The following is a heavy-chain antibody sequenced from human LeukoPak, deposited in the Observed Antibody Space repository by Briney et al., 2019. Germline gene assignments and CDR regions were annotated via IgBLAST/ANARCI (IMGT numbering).Heavy chain of an antibody. CDR2: IKQYGIQK. J-gene: IGHJ4*02. V-gene: IGHV3-7*01. Sequence: DCVSNIKQYGIQKHYAPSVKVRFTICRDNAKNSMSLQMNSLRAEDTAVYYCARDVGAATGWGQGTLVTVSS. D-gene: IGHD1-26*01. CDR3: ARDVGAATG.